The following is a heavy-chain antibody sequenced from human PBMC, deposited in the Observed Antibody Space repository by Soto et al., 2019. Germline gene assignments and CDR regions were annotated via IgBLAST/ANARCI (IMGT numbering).Heavy chain of an antibody. CDR1: GYTFTSYD. CDR2: MNPNSGNT. CDR3: AGAVGGTSLRNLARSYRPYYYCGRDV. J-gene: IGHJ6*02. D-gene: IGHD3-9*01. Sequence: ASVKVSCKASGYTFTSYDINWVRQATGQGLEWMGWMNPNSGNTGYAQKFQGRVTMTRNTSISTAYMELSSRRSEDTAVYYWAGAVGGTSLRNLARSYRPYYYCGRDVWGQGTTVTASS. V-gene: IGHV1-8*01.